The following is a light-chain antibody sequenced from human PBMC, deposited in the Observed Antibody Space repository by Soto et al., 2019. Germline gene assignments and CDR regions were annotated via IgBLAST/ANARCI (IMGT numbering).Light chain of an antibody. V-gene: IGLV2-11*01. CDR1: SSDVGGYNY. CDR3: CSYAGSYSYV. J-gene: IGLJ1*01. Sequence: TQPRSVAGSAGQSVTISCTGTSSDVGGYNYVSWYQQHPGKAPKLMIYDVSKRPSGVPDRFSGSKSGNTASLTISGLQAEDEADYYCCSYAGSYSYVFGTGTKVTVL. CDR2: DVS.